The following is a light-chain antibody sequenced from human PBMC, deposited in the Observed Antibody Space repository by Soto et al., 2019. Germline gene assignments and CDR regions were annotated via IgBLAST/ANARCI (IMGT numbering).Light chain of an antibody. J-gene: IGKJ1*01. CDR3: HQYNNWPPRT. Sequence: EIVMTQSPATLSVSPGERATLSCRASQSVSSNLAWYQQKPGQAPRLLIYDASTRATGIPARFSGSGSGTEFTLTISSLQSEDFAVYYCHQYNNWPPRTFGQGTKVEIK. CDR1: QSVSSN. CDR2: DAS. V-gene: IGKV3-15*01.